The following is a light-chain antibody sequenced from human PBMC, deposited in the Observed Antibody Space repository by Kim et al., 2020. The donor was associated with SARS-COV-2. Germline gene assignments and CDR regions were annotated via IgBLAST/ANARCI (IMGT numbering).Light chain of an antibody. Sequence: DIHMTQSPATLSAVVGDRVTITCRASQSISTWVAWYQQKPGKAPNLLIYKASILENGVPSRFRGSASGTEFTLTISSLQPDDFGTYYCQHYNAYPWTFGQGTKGDIK. CDR3: QHYNAYPWT. V-gene: IGKV1-5*03. J-gene: IGKJ1*01. CDR1: QSISTW. CDR2: KAS.